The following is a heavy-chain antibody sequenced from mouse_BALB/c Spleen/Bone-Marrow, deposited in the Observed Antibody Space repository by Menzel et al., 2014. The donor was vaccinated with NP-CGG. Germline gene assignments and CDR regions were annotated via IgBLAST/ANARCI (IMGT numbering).Heavy chain of an antibody. CDR1: GFSLTSYG. Sequence: VQLQESGPGLVAPSQSLSTACAVSGFSLTSYGVHWVRQPPGKGLEWLGAIWAGGSTDYNSALMSRLSISKDNSKSQVFLKMNSLQTDDTAMYYCARALYYYGSSYYTMDYWGQGTSVIVSS. D-gene: IGHD1-1*01. CDR3: ARALYYYGSSYYTMDY. J-gene: IGHJ4*01. V-gene: IGHV2-9*02. CDR2: IWAGGST.